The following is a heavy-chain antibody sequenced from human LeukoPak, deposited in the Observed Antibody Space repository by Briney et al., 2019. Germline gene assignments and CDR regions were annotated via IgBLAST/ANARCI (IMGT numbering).Heavy chain of an antibody. CDR1: GYTFTSYG. Sequence: ASAKVSCKASGYTFTSYGISWVRQAPGQGLEWMGWISAYNGNTNYAQKLQGRVTMTTDTSTSTAYMELRSLRSDDTAVYYCARTYSSSWPYYYYGMDVWGQGTTVTVSS. D-gene: IGHD6-13*01. CDR2: ISAYNGNT. J-gene: IGHJ6*02. V-gene: IGHV1-18*01. CDR3: ARTYSSSWPYYYYGMDV.